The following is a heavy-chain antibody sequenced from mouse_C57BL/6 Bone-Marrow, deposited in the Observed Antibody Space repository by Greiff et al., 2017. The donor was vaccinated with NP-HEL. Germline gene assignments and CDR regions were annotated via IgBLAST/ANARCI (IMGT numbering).Heavy chain of an antibody. CDR2: ISDGGSYT. J-gene: IGHJ4*01. V-gene: IGHV5-4*03. CDR3: ARYGYGGDYYYMDY. Sequence: EVKLMESGGGLVKPGGSLKLSCAASGFTFSSYAMSWVRQTPEKRLEWVATISDGGSYTYYPDNVKGRVTISRDNAKNNLYLQMNHLKSRETAMYSCARYGYGGDYYYMDYWGQGTSVTVSS. CDR1: GFTFSSYA. D-gene: IGHD2-2*01.